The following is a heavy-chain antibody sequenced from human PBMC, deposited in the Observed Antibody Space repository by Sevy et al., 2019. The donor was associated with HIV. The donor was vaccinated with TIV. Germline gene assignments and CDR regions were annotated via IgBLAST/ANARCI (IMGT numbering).Heavy chain of an antibody. CDR2: ISYDGSNK. J-gene: IGHJ6*02. CDR1: GFTFSSYA. D-gene: IGHD2-15*01. CDR3: AREGAYCSGGSCLDYYYYGMDV. V-gene: IGHV3-30-3*01. Sequence: GGSVRLSCAASGFTFSSYAMHWVRQAPGKGLEWVAVISYDGSNKYYADSVKGRFTISRDNSKNTLYLQMNSLRAEDTAVYYCAREGAYCSGGSCLDYYYYGMDVWGQGTTVTVSS.